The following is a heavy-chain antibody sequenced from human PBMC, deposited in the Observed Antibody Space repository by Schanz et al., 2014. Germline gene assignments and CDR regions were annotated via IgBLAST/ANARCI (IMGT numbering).Heavy chain of an antibody. J-gene: IGHJ4*02. V-gene: IGHV1-18*01. CDR2: ISAYNGNT. CDR1: GYTFTSYG. D-gene: IGHD5-12*01. Sequence: QIQLVQSGPEVKKPGASVKVSCKASGYTFTSYGISWVRQAPGQGLEWMGWISAYNGNTKYPQKLQGRVTITRDTSASTAYMELSSLRSEDTAVYSCARGIGGYGANNYFDDWGQGTLXTVSS. CDR3: ARGIGGYGANNYFDD.